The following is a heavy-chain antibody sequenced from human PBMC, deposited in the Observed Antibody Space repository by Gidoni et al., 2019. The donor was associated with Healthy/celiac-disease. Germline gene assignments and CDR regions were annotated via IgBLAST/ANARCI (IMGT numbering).Heavy chain of an antibody. CDR2: ISGSGGST. V-gene: IGHV3-23*01. Sequence: EVQLLESGGGLVQPGGSLRRSCAASGFTFSSYAMSGVRQAPGKGLGWVSAISGSGGSTYYADSVKGRFTISRDNSKNTLYLQMNSLRAEDTAVYYCAKSEYSSSWYCKHWGQGTLVTVSS. CDR3: AKSEYSSSWYCKH. D-gene: IGHD6-13*01. J-gene: IGHJ1*01. CDR1: GFTFSSYA.